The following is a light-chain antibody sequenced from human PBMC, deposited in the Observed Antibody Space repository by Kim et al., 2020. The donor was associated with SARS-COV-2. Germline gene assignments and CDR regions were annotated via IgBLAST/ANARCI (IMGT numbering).Light chain of an antibody. Sequence: SGSPAPGRRVTISCSGSSSNIGNNYVSWYQQLPGTAPKLLIYDNNKRPSGIPDRFSGSKSGTSATLGITGLQTGDEADYYCGTLKVFGGGTQLNVL. CDR2: DNN. CDR1: SSNIGNNY. CDR3: GTLKV. V-gene: IGLV1-51*01. J-gene: IGLJ3*02.